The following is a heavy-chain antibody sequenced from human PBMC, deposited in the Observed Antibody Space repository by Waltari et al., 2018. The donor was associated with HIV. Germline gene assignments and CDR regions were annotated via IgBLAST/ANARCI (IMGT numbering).Heavy chain of an antibody. CDR2: INHIGST. Sequence: GSFTGYSWTWIRQPPGKGLEWIGEINHIGSTNYKLSLESRVTISVDTSKNQFSLKLSSVTAADTAVYYCARVVMGKSSGWSYYFDYWGQGTLVTVSS. D-gene: IGHD6-19*01. J-gene: IGHJ4*02. CDR1: GSFTGYS. V-gene: IGHV4-34*01. CDR3: ARVVMGKSSGWSYYFDY.